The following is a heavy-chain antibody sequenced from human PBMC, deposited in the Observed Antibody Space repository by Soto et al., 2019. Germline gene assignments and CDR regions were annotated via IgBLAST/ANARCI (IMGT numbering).Heavy chain of an antibody. Sequence: ASVKVSCKASGYTFTSYGISWVRQAPGQGLEWMGWISAYNGNTNYAQKLQGRVTMTTDTSTSTAYMELRSLRSDDTAVYYCARVGLGLRSRQYYMDVWGKGTTVTVSS. CDR2: ISAYNGNT. CDR1: GYTFTSYG. J-gene: IGHJ6*03. CDR3: ARVGLGLRSRQYYMDV. D-gene: IGHD3-16*01. V-gene: IGHV1-18*01.